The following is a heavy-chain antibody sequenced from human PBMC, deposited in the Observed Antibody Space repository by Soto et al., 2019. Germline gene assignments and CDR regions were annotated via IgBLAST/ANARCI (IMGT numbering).Heavy chain of an antibody. V-gene: IGHV3-9*01. D-gene: IGHD3-10*01. CDR2: ISWNSGSI. Sequence: ESGGGLVQPGRSLRLSCAASGFTFDDYAMHWVRQAPGKGLEWVSGISWNSGSIGYADSVKGRFTISRDNAKNSLYLQMNSLRAEDTALYYCAKDISNYGSGSYDLDYWGQGTLVTVSS. CDR1: GFTFDDYA. J-gene: IGHJ4*02. CDR3: AKDISNYGSGSYDLDY.